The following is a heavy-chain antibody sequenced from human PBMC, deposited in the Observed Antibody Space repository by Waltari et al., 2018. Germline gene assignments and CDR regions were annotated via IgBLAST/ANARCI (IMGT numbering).Heavy chain of an antibody. J-gene: IGHJ5*01. CDR2: MYHGGTS. Sequence: QVQLQESGPGLVKSSETLSLTCDVSGSSIISGYFWGWIRQPPGKGLEWVGSMYHGGTSYYNPSLKSRVTMLVDTSKNQFSLRLTSVTAADTAVYYCARDAGSISSYGDNNWFDSWGQGTLVTVSS. CDR1: GSSIISGYF. V-gene: IGHV4-38-2*02. D-gene: IGHD2-2*01. CDR3: ARDAGSISSYGDNNWFDS.